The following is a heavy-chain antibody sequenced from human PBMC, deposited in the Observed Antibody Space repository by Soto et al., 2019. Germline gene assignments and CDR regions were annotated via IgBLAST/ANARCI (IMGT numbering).Heavy chain of an antibody. J-gene: IGHJ2*01. CDR3: ASVGQGAWYFEL. D-gene: IGHD1-26*01. Sequence: EVQLVESGGGLVQPGGSLRLSCAASGFSFSSYWMHWVSQAPGKGLVWVSRIKTDGSIITYADSVKGRFTISRDNAKNTLYLQMNTRRAEDAAVYYCASVGQGAWYFELWGRGPVVTVSS. V-gene: IGHV3-74*01. CDR1: GFSFSSYW. CDR2: IKTDGSII.